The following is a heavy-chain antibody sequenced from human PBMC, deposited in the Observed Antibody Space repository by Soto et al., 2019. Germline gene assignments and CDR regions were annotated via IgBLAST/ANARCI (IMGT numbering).Heavy chain of an antibody. CDR2: INSDGSST. J-gene: IGHJ6*02. V-gene: IGHV3-74*01. Sequence: GGSLRFSCAASGFTFSSYWMHWVRQAPGKGLVWVSRINSDGSSTSYADSVKGRFTISRDNAKNTLYLQMNSLRAEDTAVYYCARVSPYSNYPAYYYGMDVWGQGTTVTVSS. CDR1: GFTFSSYW. D-gene: IGHD4-4*01. CDR3: ARVSPYSNYPAYYYGMDV.